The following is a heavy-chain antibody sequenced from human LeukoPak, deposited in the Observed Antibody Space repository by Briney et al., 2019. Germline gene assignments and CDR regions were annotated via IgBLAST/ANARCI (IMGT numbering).Heavy chain of an antibody. D-gene: IGHD3-10*01. V-gene: IGHV4-34*01. CDR1: GGSFSGYY. CDR3: ARAPYYYGHFDY. J-gene: IGHJ4*02. Sequence: SETLSLTCAVYGGSFSGYYWSWLRQPPGKGLEWIGEINHSGSTNYNPSLKSRVTISVDTSKNQFSLKLSSVTAADTAVYYCARAPYYYGHFDYWGQGTLVTVSS. CDR2: INHSGST.